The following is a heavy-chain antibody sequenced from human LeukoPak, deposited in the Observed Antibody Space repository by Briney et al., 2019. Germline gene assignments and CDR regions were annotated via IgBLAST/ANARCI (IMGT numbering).Heavy chain of an antibody. CDR3: ARGRVSSSTWYSTYYYYFYMDV. J-gene: IGHJ6*03. Sequence: PSETLSLTCTVSGGSISSYYWSWIRQPPGKGLEWIGYVDHTGSTNFNPSLNGRVSISRDTSKNLFSLRLRSVTAADTAVYFCARGRVSSSTWYSTYYYYFYMDVWGKGTTVTVSS. CDR2: VDHTGST. CDR1: GGSISSYY. D-gene: IGHD4-11*01. V-gene: IGHV4-59*01.